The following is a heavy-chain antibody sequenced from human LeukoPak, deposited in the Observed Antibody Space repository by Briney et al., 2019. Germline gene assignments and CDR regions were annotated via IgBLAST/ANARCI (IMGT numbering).Heavy chain of an antibody. CDR3: ARESGIPGYYYYMDV. V-gene: IGHV3-21*01. CDR1: GFTFSSYS. Sequence: GGSLRLSCAAAGFTFSSYSMNWVRQATGKGLEWVTSISSSSSYIYYADSVKGRFTISRDNAKNSLYLQMNSLKAEDTAVYYCARESGIPGYYYYMDVWGKGTTVTVSS. J-gene: IGHJ6*03. D-gene: IGHD3-10*01. CDR2: ISSSSSYI.